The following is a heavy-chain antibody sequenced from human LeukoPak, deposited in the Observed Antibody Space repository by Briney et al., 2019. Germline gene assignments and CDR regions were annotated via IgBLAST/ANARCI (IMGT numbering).Heavy chain of an antibody. J-gene: IGHJ4*02. D-gene: IGHD2-15*01. Sequence: GRSLRLSCAASGFTFSSYGMHWVRQAPGKGLEWVSVISYDGSNKYYADSVKGRFTISRDNSKNTLYLQMNSLRAEDTAVYYCAKDQRAIAATPDYWGRGTLVTVSS. V-gene: IGHV3-30*18. CDR2: ISYDGSNK. CDR3: AKDQRAIAATPDY. CDR1: GFTFSSYG.